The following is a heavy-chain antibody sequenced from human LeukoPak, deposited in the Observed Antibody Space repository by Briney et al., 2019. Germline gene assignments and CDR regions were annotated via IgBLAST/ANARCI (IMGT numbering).Heavy chain of an antibody. CDR1: GFTFSSYS. Sequence: GGSLRLSCAASGFTFSSYSMNWVRQAPGKGLEWVSSISSSSSYIYYADSVKGRFTISRDNAKNSLYLQMNSLRAEDTAVYYCARGRDLTGRRNWFDPWGQGTLVTVSS. D-gene: IGHD1-1*01. J-gene: IGHJ5*02. V-gene: IGHV3-21*01. CDR3: ARGRDLTGRRNWFDP. CDR2: ISSSSSYI.